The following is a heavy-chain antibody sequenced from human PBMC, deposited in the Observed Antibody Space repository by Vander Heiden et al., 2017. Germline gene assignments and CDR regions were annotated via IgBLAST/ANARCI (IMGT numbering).Heavy chain of an antibody. V-gene: IGHV3-11*01. CDR3: AREKGYGSGENWFYP. CDR2: ISNTGTTM. Sequence: QVQLVESGGGLVKPGGSLRLSCAASGFTLSAYYMSWIRQAPGQGLEWVAYISNTGTTMYYADSVKGRFTISRDSARNSLYLQMNSLRADDTAIYYCAREKGYGSGENWFYPWGQGTLVTVSS. D-gene: IGHD3-10*01. CDR1: GFTLSAYY. J-gene: IGHJ5*02.